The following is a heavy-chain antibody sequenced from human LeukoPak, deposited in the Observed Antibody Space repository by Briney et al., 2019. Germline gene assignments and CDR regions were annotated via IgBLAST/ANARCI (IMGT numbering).Heavy chain of an antibody. Sequence: GGSLRLSCAAYGFIFNNFGLIWVRQAPGKGLEWVSAISNDGGGTTYADFVKGRFTISRDNSKNTLFPQMNSLRAEDTALYYCAKGGSGYFLDLWGQGTLVTVSS. D-gene: IGHD2/OR15-2a*01. V-gene: IGHV3-23*01. CDR2: ISNDGGGT. J-gene: IGHJ5*02. CDR1: GFIFNNFG. CDR3: AKGGSGYFLDL.